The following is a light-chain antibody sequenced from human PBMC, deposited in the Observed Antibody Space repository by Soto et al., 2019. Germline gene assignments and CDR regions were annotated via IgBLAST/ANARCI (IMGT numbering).Light chain of an antibody. Sequence: EIVLTQSPGTLSLSPGERATLSCRASQTVSSSYLAWYQQKPGQAPRLLIYGASSRATGIPARFSGSGSGTEFTLTISRLEPEDFAVYYCQQYDSSPYTFGQGTQLEIK. V-gene: IGKV3-20*01. CDR3: QQYDSSPYT. J-gene: IGKJ2*01. CDR1: QTVSSSY. CDR2: GAS.